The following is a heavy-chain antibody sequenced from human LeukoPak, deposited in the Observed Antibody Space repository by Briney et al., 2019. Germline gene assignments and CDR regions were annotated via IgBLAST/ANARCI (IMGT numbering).Heavy chain of an antibody. D-gene: IGHD3-10*01. V-gene: IGHV4-39*07. CDR2: IYYSGST. Sequence: SETLSLTCTVSGGSISSSSYYWGWIRQPPGKGLEWIGSIYYSGSTNYNPSLKSRVTISVDTSKNQFSLTLSSVTAADTAVYYCARGRSSMVRGYYYYYMDVWGKGTTVTISS. J-gene: IGHJ6*03. CDR1: GGSISSSSYY. CDR3: ARGRSSMVRGYYYYYMDV.